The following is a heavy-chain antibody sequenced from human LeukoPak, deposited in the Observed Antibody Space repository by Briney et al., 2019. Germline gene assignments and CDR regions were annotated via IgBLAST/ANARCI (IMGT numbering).Heavy chain of an antibody. V-gene: IGHV3-30*03. D-gene: IGHD3-10*01. CDR3: ARGFKGSGSYYPNYYYYYYMDV. CDR2: ISYDGSNK. Sequence: GGSLRLSCAASGFTFSSYGMHWVRQAPGKGLEWVAVISYDGSNKYYADSVKGRFTISRDNSKNTLYLQMNSLRAEDTAVYYCARGFKGSGSYYPNYYYYYYMDVWGKGTTVTISS. CDR1: GFTFSSYG. J-gene: IGHJ6*03.